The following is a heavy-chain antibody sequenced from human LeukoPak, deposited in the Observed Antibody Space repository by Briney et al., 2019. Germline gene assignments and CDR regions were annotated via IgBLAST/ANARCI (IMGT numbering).Heavy chain of an antibody. Sequence: GESLKISCKGSGYSFTNFWITWVRQMPGKGLEWMGKIDPSDSYTNYSPSFQGHVSISADKSISSAYLQWSSLKASDTAMYYCARSVIGHHGVFDVWGQGTMVTVSS. V-gene: IGHV5-10-1*01. J-gene: IGHJ3*01. CDR2: IDPSDSYT. CDR1: GYSFTNFW. D-gene: IGHD2-21*01. CDR3: ARSVIGHHGVFDV.